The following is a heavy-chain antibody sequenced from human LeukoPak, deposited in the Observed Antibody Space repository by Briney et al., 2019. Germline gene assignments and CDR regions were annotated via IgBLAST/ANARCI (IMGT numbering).Heavy chain of an antibody. D-gene: IGHD6-19*01. CDR3: ARARGAPYSSGWYSGYYYYGMDV. Sequence: SQTLSLTCAISGDSVSSNSAAWNWIRQSPSRGLEWLGRTYYRSKWYNDYAVSVKSRITINPDTSKNQFSLQLNSVTPEDTAVYYCARARGAPYSSGWYSGYYYYGMDVWGQGTTVTVSS. J-gene: IGHJ6*02. CDR1: GDSVSSNSAA. V-gene: IGHV6-1*01. CDR2: TYYRSKWYN.